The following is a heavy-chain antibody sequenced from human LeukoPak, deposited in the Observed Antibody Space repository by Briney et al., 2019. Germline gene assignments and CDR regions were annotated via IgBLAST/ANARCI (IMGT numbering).Heavy chain of an antibody. CDR2: IYPSGST. D-gene: IGHD3-10*01. CDR3: ARGYASGCYST. CDR1: GGSNSGDY. V-gene: IGHV4-4*07. Sequence: SETLSLTCTMSGGSNSGDYWSWIRQPAGEGLEWIGRIYPSGSTYLNHSLKSRVSMSVDKSKSQIFLKVDSVTAADTAVYYCARGYASGCYSTWGQGILVTVSS. J-gene: IGHJ5*02.